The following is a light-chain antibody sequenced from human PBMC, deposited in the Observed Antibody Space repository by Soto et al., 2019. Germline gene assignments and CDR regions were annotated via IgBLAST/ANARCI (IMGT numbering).Light chain of an antibody. V-gene: IGLV2-14*01. CDR3: TSYAGTRLFV. Sequence: QSVLTQPASVSGSPGQSITISCTGTSSDVGGYNYVSWYQQHPGKAPKLMIYEVSNRPSGVSNRFSGSKSGNTASLTISGLQAVDEADYYCTSYAGTRLFVFGSGTKVTVL. CDR2: EVS. J-gene: IGLJ1*01. CDR1: SSDVGGYNY.